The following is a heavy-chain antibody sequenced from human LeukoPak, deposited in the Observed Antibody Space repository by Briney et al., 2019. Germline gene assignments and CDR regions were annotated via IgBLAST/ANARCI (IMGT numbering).Heavy chain of an antibody. J-gene: IGHJ6*02. Sequence: PGGSLRLSCAASGFTFSSYSMNWVRQAPGKGLEWVSVISGSGGDTDYADSVKGRFTISRDNAKNSLYLQMNSLRAEDTAVYYCARGPVGATFPYYYGMDVWGQGTTVTVSS. D-gene: IGHD1-26*01. CDR2: ISGSGGDT. CDR3: ARGPVGATFPYYYGMDV. CDR1: GFTFSSYS. V-gene: IGHV3-21*04.